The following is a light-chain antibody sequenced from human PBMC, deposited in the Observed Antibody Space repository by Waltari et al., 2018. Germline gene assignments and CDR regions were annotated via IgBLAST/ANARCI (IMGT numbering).Light chain of an antibody. CDR3: SSYTSSSTPYV. J-gene: IGLJ1*01. Sequence: QSALTQPASVSGSPGQSITISCTGTSSDVGGYNHVPWYQQHPGKAPKLMIYDVSNRPSGVSNRFSGSKSGNTASLTISGLQAEDEADYYCSSYTSSSTPYVFGTGTKVTVL. V-gene: IGLV2-14*03. CDR2: DVS. CDR1: SSDVGGYNH.